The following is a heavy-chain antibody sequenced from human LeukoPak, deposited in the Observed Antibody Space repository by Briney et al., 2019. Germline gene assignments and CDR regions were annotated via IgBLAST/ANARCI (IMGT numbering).Heavy chain of an antibody. J-gene: IGHJ6*02. CDR2: ISYDGSNK. CDR1: GFTFSSYA. CDR3: AREATMVRGVIITHGMDV. V-gene: IGHV3-30-3*01. Sequence: GRSLRLSCAASGFTFSSYAMHWVRQAPGKGLEWVAVISYDGSNKYYADSVKGRFTISRDNSKNTLYLQMNSLRAEDTAVYYCAREATMVRGVIITHGMDVWGQGTTVTVSS. D-gene: IGHD3-10*01.